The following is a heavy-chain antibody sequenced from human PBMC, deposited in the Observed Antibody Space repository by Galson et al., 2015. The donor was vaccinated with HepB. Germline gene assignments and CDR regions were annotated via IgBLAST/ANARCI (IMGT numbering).Heavy chain of an antibody. J-gene: IGHJ4*02. CDR2: IWYDGSNK. CDR3: ARGPYYFDY. Sequence: SLRLSCAPSGFTFSSYGMHWVRQAPGKGLEWVAVIWYDGSNKYYADSVKGRFTISRDDSNNTLYLQMNSLRAEDTAVYYCARGPYYFDYWGQGTLVTVSS. CDR1: GFTFSSYG. V-gene: IGHV3-33*01.